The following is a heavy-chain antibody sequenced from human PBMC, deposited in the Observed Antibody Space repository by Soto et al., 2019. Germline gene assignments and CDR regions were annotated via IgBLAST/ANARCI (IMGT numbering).Heavy chain of an antibody. J-gene: IGHJ4*02. CDR3: ASAQNNWNYLFGY. D-gene: IGHD1-7*01. CDR1: GGSISSYY. CDR2: IYYSGST. Sequence: PSETLSLTCTVSGGSISSYYWSWIRQPPGKGLEWIGYIYYSGSTNYNPSLESRVTISVDTSKDQFSLKLSSVTAADTAVYYCASAQNNWNYLFGYWGQGTLVTVSS. V-gene: IGHV4-59*01.